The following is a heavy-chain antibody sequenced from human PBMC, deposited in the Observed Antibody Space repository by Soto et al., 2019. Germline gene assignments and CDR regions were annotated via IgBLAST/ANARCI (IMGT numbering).Heavy chain of an antibody. CDR3: ARSDSSGYSHDAFDI. V-gene: IGHV5-51*01. Sequence: GESLKISCKGSGYSFTSYWIGWVRQMPGKGLEWMGTIYPGDSDTRCSPSFQGQVTISADKSISTAYLQWSSLKASDTAMYYCARSDSSGYSHDAFDIWGQGTMVTVSS. CDR2: IYPGDSDT. D-gene: IGHD3-22*01. J-gene: IGHJ3*02. CDR1: GYSFTSYW.